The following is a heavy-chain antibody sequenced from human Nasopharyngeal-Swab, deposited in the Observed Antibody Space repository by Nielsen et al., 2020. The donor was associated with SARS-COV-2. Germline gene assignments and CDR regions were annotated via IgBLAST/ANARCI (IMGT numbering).Heavy chain of an antibody. J-gene: IGHJ5*02. CDR1: GFTFSSYG. CDR2: IWYNGSNK. V-gene: IGHV3-33*01. D-gene: IGHD6-19*01. CDR3: ARDAYSSGWYGGWFDP. Sequence: GGSLRLSCAASGFTFSSYGMHWVRQAPGKGLEWVAVIWYNGSNKYYADSVKGRFTISRDNSKNTLYLQMNSLRVEDTAVYYCARDAYSSGWYGGWFDPWGQGTLVTVSS.